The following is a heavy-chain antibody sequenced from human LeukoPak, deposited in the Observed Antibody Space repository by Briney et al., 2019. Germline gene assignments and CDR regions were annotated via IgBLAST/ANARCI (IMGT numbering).Heavy chain of an antibody. J-gene: IGHJ5*02. CDR3: ARDSTEAAAGPNWFDP. Sequence: GASVKVSCKASGYTFTSYGISWVRQAPGQGLEWMGWISAYNVNTNYAQKLQGRVTMTTDTSTSTAYMELRSLRSDDTAVYYCARDSTEAAAGPNWFDPWGQGTLVTVSS. D-gene: IGHD6-13*01. CDR1: GYTFTSYG. V-gene: IGHV1-18*01. CDR2: ISAYNVNT.